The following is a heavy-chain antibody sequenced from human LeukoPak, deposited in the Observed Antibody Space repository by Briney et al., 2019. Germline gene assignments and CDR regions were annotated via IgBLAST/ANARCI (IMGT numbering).Heavy chain of an antibody. J-gene: IGHJ4*02. CDR1: GFSFSSYN. CDR2: ISSSSSYI. V-gene: IGHV3-21*01. CDR3: ARGGPAAAIHRPGDY. D-gene: IGHD2-2*02. Sequence: GGSLSLSCAVSGFSFSSYNMNWVRQAPGKGLEWVSSISSSSSYIYYPDSVKGRFTISRDNAKNSLYLQMNRLRAEDTAVYYCARGGPAAAIHRPGDYWGQGTLVTVSS.